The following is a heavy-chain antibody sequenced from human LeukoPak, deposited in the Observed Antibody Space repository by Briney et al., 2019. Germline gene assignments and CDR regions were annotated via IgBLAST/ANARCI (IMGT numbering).Heavy chain of an antibody. CDR1: GGSINNYY. CDR3: ASRSAVTVSGFDY. J-gene: IGHJ4*02. D-gene: IGHD3-10*01. V-gene: IGHV4-59*08. Sequence: SETLSLTCTVSGGSINNYYWNWIRQPPGKGLEWIGYIHFSGSSRYNPPLKSRVTMSLDTSKNELSLNLSSATAADTAVYYCASRSAVTVSGFDYWGQGTLVTVSS. CDR2: IHFSGSS.